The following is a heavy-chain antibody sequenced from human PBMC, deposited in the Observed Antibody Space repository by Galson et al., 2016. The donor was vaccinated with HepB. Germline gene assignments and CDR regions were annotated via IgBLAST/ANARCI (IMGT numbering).Heavy chain of an antibody. CDR1: GFTFSNYA. CDR2: IRGSGSST. CDR3: AKYYGDYVFAPLDI. J-gene: IGHJ3*02. V-gene: IGHV3-23*01. Sequence: LRLSCAASGFTFSNYAMSWVRQAPGKGLEWVSAIRGSGSSTYYANSVKGRFTISRDNSKNALYLQMDSLRAEDTAVYYCAKYYGDYVFAPLDIWGQGTMVTVSS. D-gene: IGHD4-17*01.